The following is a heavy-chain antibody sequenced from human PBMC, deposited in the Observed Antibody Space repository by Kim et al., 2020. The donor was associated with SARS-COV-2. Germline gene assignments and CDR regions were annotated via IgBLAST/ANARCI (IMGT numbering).Heavy chain of an antibody. D-gene: IGHD5-12*01. J-gene: IGHJ4*02. V-gene: IGHV3-15*01. CDR3: TTKGYSGYDFSLGGDGDFDY. CDR2: IKSKTDGGTT. Sequence: GGSLRLSCAASGFTFSNAWMSWVRQAPGKGLEWVGRIKSKTDGGTTDYAAPVKGRFTISRDDSKNTLYLQMNSLKTEDTAVYYCTTKGYSGYDFSLGGDGDFDYWGQGTLVTVSS. CDR1: GFTFSNAW.